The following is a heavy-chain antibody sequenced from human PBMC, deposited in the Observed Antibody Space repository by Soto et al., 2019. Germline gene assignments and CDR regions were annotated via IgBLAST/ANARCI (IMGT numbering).Heavy chain of an antibody. CDR2: ISATGGST. J-gene: IGHJ4*02. Sequence: GGSLRLSCAASGFTFNNYAMNWVRQAPGKGLEWVATISATGGSTYYADSVKGRFPISRDNSKNTLYLQMNGLRVEDTAVYYCAKDRLAGNFDYWGQGTRVTVSS. CDR1: GFTFNNYA. V-gene: IGHV3-23*01. CDR3: AKDRLAGNFDY.